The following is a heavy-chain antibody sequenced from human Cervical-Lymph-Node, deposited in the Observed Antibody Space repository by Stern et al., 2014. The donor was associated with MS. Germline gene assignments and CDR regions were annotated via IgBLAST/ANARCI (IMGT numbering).Heavy chain of an antibody. J-gene: IGHJ4*02. D-gene: IGHD1-26*01. Sequence: EVQLVESGGGLVQPGGSLRLSCAASGFTVSYNYMSWVRQAPGKGLEWVSVLFSCGSTYYADSVKGRFTISRDSSKNTLYLQMNSLRFEDTAVYYCARSWEPPTLDYWGQGTLVTVSS. CDR1: GFTVSYNY. V-gene: IGHV3-66*02. CDR2: LFSCGST. CDR3: ARSWEPPTLDY.